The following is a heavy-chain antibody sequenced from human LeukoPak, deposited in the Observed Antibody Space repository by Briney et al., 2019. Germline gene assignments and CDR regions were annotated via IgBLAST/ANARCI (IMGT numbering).Heavy chain of an antibody. V-gene: IGHV1-18*01. CDR2: ISAYNGNT. CDR3: ARAPHDSSGYQGWAFDI. J-gene: IGHJ3*02. D-gene: IGHD3-22*01. CDR1: GYTFTSYG. Sequence: ASVKVSCKASGYTFTSYGISWVRQAPGQGLEWMGWISAYNGNTNYAQKLQGRVTMTTDTSTSTAYMELRSLRSDDTAVYYCARAPHDSSGYQGWAFDIWGQGTMVTVSS.